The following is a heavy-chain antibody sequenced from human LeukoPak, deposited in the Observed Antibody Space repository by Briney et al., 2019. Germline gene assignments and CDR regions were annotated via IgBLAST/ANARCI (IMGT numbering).Heavy chain of an antibody. CDR3: AGERADFYDRKSLLGYFQH. Sequence: SETLSLTCTESSGSITNYYWSWVRQPPGKGLEWIGYIYYSGSTNYNPSLKSRVTISVDTSKNQFSLKLNSVAASETGVYYCAGERADFYDRKSLLGYFQHWGQGTLVTVSS. CDR1: SGSITNYY. CDR2: IYYSGST. V-gene: IGHV4-59*01. J-gene: IGHJ1*01. D-gene: IGHD3-22*01.